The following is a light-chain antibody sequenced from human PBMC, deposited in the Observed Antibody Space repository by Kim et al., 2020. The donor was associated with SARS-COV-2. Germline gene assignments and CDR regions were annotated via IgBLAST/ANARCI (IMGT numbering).Light chain of an antibody. CDR2: TNN. CDR1: SSNIGSKT. Sequence: QSVLTQPPSASGTPGQRVTITCSGSSSNIGSKTVNWFQQLPGTAPKLLIYTNNKRPSGVPDRFSGSKSGTTASLAISGLQSEDEADYYCAAWDDSLNGVIFGGGTQLTVL. CDR3: AAWDDSLNGVI. V-gene: IGLV1-44*01. J-gene: IGLJ2*01.